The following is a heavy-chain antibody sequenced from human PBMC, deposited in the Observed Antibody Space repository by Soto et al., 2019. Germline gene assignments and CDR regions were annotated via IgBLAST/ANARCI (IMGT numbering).Heavy chain of an antibody. V-gene: IGHV3-30*18. CDR3: AKDTDVVGAAYYFDY. J-gene: IGHJ4*02. CDR2: ISYDGSDK. D-gene: IGHD1-26*01. CDR1: GFTFSSYG. Sequence: QVQLVESGGGVVQPGRSLRLSCAASGFTFSSYGMHWVRQAPGKGLEWVAVISYDGSDKYYADSVKGRFTISRDNSKNTLLLQMNSLRAEDTAVYYCAKDTDVVGAAYYFDYWGQGTLATVSS.